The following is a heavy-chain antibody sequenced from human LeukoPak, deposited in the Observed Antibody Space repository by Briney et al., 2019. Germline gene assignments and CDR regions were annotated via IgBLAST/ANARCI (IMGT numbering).Heavy chain of an antibody. CDR1: GGSFSGYY. Sequence: NSSETLSLTCAVYGGSFSGYYWSWIRQPAGKGLEWIGRIYTSGSTNYNPSLKSRVTMSVDTSKNQFSLKLSSVTAADTAVYYCARGVYSYGYDYWGQGTLVTVSS. J-gene: IGHJ4*02. CDR3: ARGVYSYGYDY. D-gene: IGHD5-18*01. V-gene: IGHV4-59*10. CDR2: IYTSGST.